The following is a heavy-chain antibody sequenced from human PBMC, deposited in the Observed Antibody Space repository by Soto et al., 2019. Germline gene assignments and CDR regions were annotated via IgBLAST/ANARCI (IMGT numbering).Heavy chain of an antibody. D-gene: IGHD3-10*01. V-gene: IGHV4-34*01. J-gene: IGHJ5*02. CDR2: INHSGST. Sequence: SETLSLTCAVYGWSFRGYYWSWIRQPPGKGLEWIGEINHSGSTNYNPSLKSRVTISVDTSKNQFSLKLSSVTAADTAVYYCARGVLLYYYGPGSTHWFDPWGQGTLVTVS. CDR3: ARGVLLYYYGPGSTHWFDP. CDR1: GWSFRGYY.